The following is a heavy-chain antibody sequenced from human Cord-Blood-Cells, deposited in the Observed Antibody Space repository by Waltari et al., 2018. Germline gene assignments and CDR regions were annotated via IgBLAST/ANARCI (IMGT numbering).Heavy chain of an antibody. J-gene: IGHJ4*02. D-gene: IGHD2-8*02. CDR1: GFTFSSYA. Sequence: QVQLVESGGGVVQPGRSLRLSCAASGFTFSSYAMHWVRQAPGKGREWGGIISNEGSKKYYADSVKGRFTISRDNSKNTLYRQRNSLRAEDTAVDYCASFGYEPRAGGGGQGTLVTVSS. V-gene: IGHV3-30-3*01. CDR3: ASFGYEPRAGG. CDR2: ISNEGSKK.